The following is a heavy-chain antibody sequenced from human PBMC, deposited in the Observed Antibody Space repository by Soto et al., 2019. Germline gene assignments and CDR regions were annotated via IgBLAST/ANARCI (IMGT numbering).Heavy chain of an antibody. CDR3: ARDVGFDYAN. Sequence: EVQLLESGGGLVQPGGSLRLSCAASGFTFSSYAMSWVRQAPGKGLEWVSAINNGGGSTYYADSVKGRFTISRDNDENSLHLQMNYVSAEDTGVYFCARDVGFDYANWGQGTLVTVSS. CDR2: INNGGGST. CDR1: GFTFSSYA. J-gene: IGHJ4*02. V-gene: IGHV3-23*01. D-gene: IGHD2-2*01.